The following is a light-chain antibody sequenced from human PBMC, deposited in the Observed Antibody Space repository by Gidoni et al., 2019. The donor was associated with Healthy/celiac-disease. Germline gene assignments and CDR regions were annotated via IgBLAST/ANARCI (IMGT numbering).Light chain of an antibody. J-gene: IGKJ1*01. V-gene: IGKV3-15*01. CDR3: QQYNNWPQITWT. CDR2: GAS. Sequence: EIVMTQSPATLSVSPGERATLSCRASQSVSSNLAWYQQKPGQAPRLLIYGASTRATGIPARFSGSGSGTEFTLTISSLQSEDFAVYYCQQYNNWPQITWTFGQGTKVEIK. CDR1: QSVSSN.